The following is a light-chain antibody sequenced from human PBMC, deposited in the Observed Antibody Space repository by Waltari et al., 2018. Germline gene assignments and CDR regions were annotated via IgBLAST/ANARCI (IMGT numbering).Light chain of an antibody. CDR3: QVWDTTSDHLL. CDR2: LEG. Sequence: YRRKPGMALLLFIFLEGGRPSGLLERFSGSKSGSTATLTIGRVEAGDEADYFCQVWDTTSDHLLFGGGTKLTVL. J-gene: IGLJ2*01. V-gene: IGLV3-21*04.